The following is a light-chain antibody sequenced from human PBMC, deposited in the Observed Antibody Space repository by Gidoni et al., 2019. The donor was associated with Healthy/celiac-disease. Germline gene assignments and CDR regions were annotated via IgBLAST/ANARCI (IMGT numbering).Light chain of an antibody. CDR2: GAS. J-gene: IGKJ1*01. V-gene: IGKV3-20*01. CDR1: QSVSSSY. CDR3: QQYGSSWT. Sequence: EIALTQSPGTLSLSPGERATLSCRASQSVSSSYLAWYQQKPGQAPRLLIYGASSRATGIPDRFTGSGSVTDFTLTISRLEPEDFAVYYCQQYGSSWTFGQGTKVEIK.